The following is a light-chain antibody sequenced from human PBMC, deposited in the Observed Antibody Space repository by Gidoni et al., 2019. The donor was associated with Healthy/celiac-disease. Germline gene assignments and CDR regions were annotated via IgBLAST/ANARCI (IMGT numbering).Light chain of an antibody. CDR2: EVS. Sequence: QSALTPPASVSRSPGPSITISCTGNSSDVGGYNYVSWYQQHPGKAPQLMIYEVSNRPSGVSNRFSGSKSGNTASLTISGLQAEDEADYYCSSYTSSSTPVVFGGGTKLTVL. J-gene: IGLJ2*01. CDR1: SSDVGGYNY. V-gene: IGLV2-14*01. CDR3: SSYTSSSTPVV.